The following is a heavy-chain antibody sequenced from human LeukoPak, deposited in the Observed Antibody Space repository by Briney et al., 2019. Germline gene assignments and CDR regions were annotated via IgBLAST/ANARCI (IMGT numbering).Heavy chain of an antibody. J-gene: IGHJ4*02. CDR1: GFTVSSNY. V-gene: IGHV3-66*01. CDR3: ASPSSGSFLFFSFDY. CDR2: IYSGGGT. D-gene: IGHD3-10*01. Sequence: GGSLRLSCAASGFTVSSNYMSWVRQAPGKGLEWVSVIYSGGGTYYADSVKGRFTISRDNSKNTLYLQMNSLRAEDTAVYYCASPSSGSFLFFSFDYWGQGTLVTVSS.